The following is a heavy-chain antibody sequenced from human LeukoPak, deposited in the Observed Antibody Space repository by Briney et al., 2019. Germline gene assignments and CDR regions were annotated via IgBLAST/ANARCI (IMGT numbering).Heavy chain of an antibody. CDR2: ISGSGGST. D-gene: IGHD1-1*01. V-gene: IGHV3-23*01. Sequence: GGSLRLSCAASGFTFSSYGMSWVRQAPGKGLEWVSAISGSGGSTYYADSVKGRFTISRDNSKNTLYLQMNSLRAEDTAVYYCARGGTGTTMGGSWFDPWGQGTLVTVSS. CDR3: ARGGTGTTMGGSWFDP. CDR1: GFTFSSYG. J-gene: IGHJ5*02.